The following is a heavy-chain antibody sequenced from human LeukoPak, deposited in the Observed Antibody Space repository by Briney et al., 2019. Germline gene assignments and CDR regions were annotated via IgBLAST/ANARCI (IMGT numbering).Heavy chain of an antibody. CDR1: GYTLTELS. Sequence: VASVKVSCKVFGYTLTELSMHWVRQAPGKGLEWMGGFDPEDGETIYAQKFQGRVTMTEDTSTDTAYMELSSLRSEDTAVYYCATVVWFGELFIWGQGTLVTVSS. J-gene: IGHJ4*02. V-gene: IGHV1-24*01. CDR2: FDPEDGET. D-gene: IGHD3-10*01. CDR3: ATVVWFGELFI.